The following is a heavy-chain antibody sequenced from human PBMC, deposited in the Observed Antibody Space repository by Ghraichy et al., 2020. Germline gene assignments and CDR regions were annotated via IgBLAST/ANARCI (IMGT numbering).Heavy chain of an antibody. CDR1: GGSISSSSYY. J-gene: IGHJ4*02. CDR2: IYYSGST. CDR3: ARLRGGRNAPDLIDY. V-gene: IGHV4-39*01. D-gene: IGHD1-26*01. Sequence: SETLSLTCTVSGGSISSSSYYWGWIRQPPGKGLEWIGSIYYSGSTYYNPSLKSRVTISVDTSKNQFSLKLSSVTAADTAVYYCARLRGGRNAPDLIDYWGQGTLVTVSS.